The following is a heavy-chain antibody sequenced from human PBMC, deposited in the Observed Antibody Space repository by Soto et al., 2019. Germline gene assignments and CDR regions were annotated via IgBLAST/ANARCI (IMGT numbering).Heavy chain of an antibody. V-gene: IGHV3-74*01. CDR3: ARGARDAWYFDY. CDR1: GCTFSSYW. J-gene: IGHJ4*02. Sequence: PGGSLRLPCAASGCTFSSYWMHWVRQAPGKGLVWVSRINRDGSGTYYADSVKGRFTISRDDAKNTVYLQMNGLRAEDSAVYYCARGARDAWYFDYWAQGTLVTVSS. CDR2: INRDGSGT.